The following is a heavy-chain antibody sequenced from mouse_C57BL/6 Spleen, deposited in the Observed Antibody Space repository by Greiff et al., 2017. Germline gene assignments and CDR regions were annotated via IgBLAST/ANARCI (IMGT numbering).Heavy chain of an antibody. CDR2: IDPSDSST. CDR3: ARVDGNGFAY. V-gene: IGHV1-69*01. J-gene: IGHJ3*01. D-gene: IGHD2-1*01. CDR1: GYTFTSYW. Sequence: QVQLQQPGAELVMPGASVTLSCKASGYTFTSYWMHWVKQRPGQGLEWIGEIDPSDSSTNYNQKFKGKSTLTVDKSSSTAYTRLSSLTSEDSAVYYCARVDGNGFAYWGQGTLVTVSA.